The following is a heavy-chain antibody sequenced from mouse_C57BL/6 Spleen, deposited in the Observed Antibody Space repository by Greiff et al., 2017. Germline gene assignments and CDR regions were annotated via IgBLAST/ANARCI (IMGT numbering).Heavy chain of an antibody. CDR2: IRSKSNNYAT. Sequence: EVQLVESGGGLVQPKGSLKLSCAASGFSFNTYAMNWVRQAPGKGLEWVARIRSKSNNYATYYADSVKDRFTISRDDSESMLYLQMNNLKTEDTAMYYCVRRDGYYWYCDVWGTGTTVTVCS. CDR1: GFSFNTYA. CDR3: VRRDGYYWYCDV. D-gene: IGHD2-3*01. J-gene: IGHJ1*03. V-gene: IGHV10-1*01.